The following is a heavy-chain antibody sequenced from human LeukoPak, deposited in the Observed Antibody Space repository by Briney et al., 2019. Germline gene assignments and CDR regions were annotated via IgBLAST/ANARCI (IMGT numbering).Heavy chain of an antibody. Sequence: GGSLRLSCTASGFTFGDYAMSWVRQAPGKGLEWVGFIRSKAYGGTTEYAASVKGRFTISRDDSKSIAYLQMNSLKTEDTAVYYCTRDLHPLGYCSSTSCYRTDIFDYWGQGTLVTVSS. D-gene: IGHD2-2*01. V-gene: IGHV3-49*04. CDR1: GFTFGDYA. J-gene: IGHJ4*02. CDR2: IRSKAYGGTT. CDR3: TRDLHPLGYCSSTSCYRTDIFDY.